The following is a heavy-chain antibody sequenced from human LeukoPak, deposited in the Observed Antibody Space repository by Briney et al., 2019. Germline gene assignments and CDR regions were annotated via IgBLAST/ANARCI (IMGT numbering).Heavy chain of an antibody. D-gene: IGHD3-3*01. Sequence: PSETLSLTCAVYGGSFSGYYWSWIRQPPGKGLEWIGEINHSGSTNYNPSLNSRVTISIDKSKNEFSLKLSSVTAADTAMFYCARNGYYSIEVWGQGTQVTVSS. CDR1: GGSFSGYY. CDR2: INHSGST. J-gene: IGHJ4*02. V-gene: IGHV4-34*01. CDR3: ARNGYYSIEV.